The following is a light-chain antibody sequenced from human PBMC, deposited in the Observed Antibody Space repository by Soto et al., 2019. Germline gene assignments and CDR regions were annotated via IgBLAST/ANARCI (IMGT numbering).Light chain of an antibody. J-gene: IGLJ1*01. V-gene: IGLV2-14*01. CDR1: RSDVGGYNY. CDR2: EVT. CDR3: SSYTISNTLPFV. Sequence: QSALTQPASVSGSPGQSITISCTGTRSDVGGYNYVSWYQQYPGKSPKLLIYEVTHRPSGVSNRFSGSKSGNTASLTISGLQAEDEADYYCSSYTISNTLPFVFGTGTKLTVL.